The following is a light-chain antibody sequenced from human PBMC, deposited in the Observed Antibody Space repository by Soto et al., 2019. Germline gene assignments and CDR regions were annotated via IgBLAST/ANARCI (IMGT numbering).Light chain of an antibody. Sequence: QSVLTQPPSASGTPGQRVIISCSGSNSNIGRNDVNWYQQFPGTAPKLLIYNDNERPSGVPDRFSGSKSGTSASLAISGLQSDDEADYYCATWDSSLNGLVLFGGGTQLTVL. CDR1: NSNIGRND. J-gene: IGLJ3*02. V-gene: IGLV1-44*01. CDR3: ATWDSSLNGLVL. CDR2: NDN.